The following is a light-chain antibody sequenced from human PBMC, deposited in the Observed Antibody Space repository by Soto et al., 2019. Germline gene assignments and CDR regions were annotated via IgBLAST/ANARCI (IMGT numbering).Light chain of an antibody. J-gene: IGKJ1*01. Sequence: EIGLTQSPGTLSLSAGGRATLSFRAIESVSSSYLAWYQQKPGQAPRLLIHGASSRATGTPDRFSGSGSGTDFTLTISRLEPEDFAVYHCQQYDSSPTFGQGTKVDTK. CDR1: ESVSSSY. CDR3: QQYDSSPT. CDR2: GAS. V-gene: IGKV3-20*01.